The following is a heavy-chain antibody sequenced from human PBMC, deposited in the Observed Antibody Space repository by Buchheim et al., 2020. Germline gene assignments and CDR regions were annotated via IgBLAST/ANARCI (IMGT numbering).Heavy chain of an antibody. CDR3: APLIIVGPNYGMDV. V-gene: IGHV3-23*01. J-gene: IGHJ6*02. CDR2: IIGSGGST. D-gene: IGHD1-26*01. CDR1: GFTFSSYA. Sequence: EVQLLESGGGLVQPGGSLRLSCAASGFTFSSYAMSWVRQAPGKGLEWVSAIIGSGGSTYYADSVKGRFTISRDNSKNTPYLQMNSLRAEDTAVYYWAPLIIVGPNYGMDVWGQGTT.